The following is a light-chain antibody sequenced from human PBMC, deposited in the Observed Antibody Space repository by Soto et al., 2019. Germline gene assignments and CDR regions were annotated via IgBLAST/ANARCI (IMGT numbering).Light chain of an antibody. CDR2: WAS. CDR3: QQYYSTPYT. V-gene: IGKV4-1*01. J-gene: IGKJ2*01. CDR1: QSVLYSSNNKNY. Sequence: DIVMTQSPDSLAVSLGERATINCKSSQSVLYSSNNKNYVAWYQQKPGQPPNLLIYWASTRESGVPDRFSGSGSGTEFTLTISSLQAEDVAVYYCQQYYSTPYTFGQGTKLEIK.